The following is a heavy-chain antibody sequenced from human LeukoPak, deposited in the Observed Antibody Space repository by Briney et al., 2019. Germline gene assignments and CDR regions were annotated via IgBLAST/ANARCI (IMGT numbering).Heavy chain of an antibody. Sequence: ASVKVSCKASGYTFTSYGISWVRQAPGQGLEWMGWMSAYNGNTNYAQKLQGRVTMTTDTSTSTAYMELRSLRSDDTAVYYCARDPLPGLRYFDWLSDWFDPWGQGTLVTVSS. CDR3: ARDPLPGLRYFDWLSDWFDP. CDR1: GYTFTSYG. J-gene: IGHJ5*02. V-gene: IGHV1-18*01. D-gene: IGHD3-9*01. CDR2: MSAYNGNT.